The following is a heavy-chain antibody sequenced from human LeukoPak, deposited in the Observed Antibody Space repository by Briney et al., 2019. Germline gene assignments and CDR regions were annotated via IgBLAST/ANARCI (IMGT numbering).Heavy chain of an antibody. V-gene: IGHV4-4*07. D-gene: IGHD4-23*01. J-gene: IGHJ4*02. CDR2: IYTSGST. CDR1: GGSISSYY. Sequence: SETLSLTCTVSGGSISSYYWSWIRQPAGKGVEWIGRIYTSGSTNYNPSLKSRVTMSVDTSKNQFSLKLSSVTAADTAVYYCAGGKMVTTESYWGQGTLVTVSS. CDR3: AGGKMVTTESY.